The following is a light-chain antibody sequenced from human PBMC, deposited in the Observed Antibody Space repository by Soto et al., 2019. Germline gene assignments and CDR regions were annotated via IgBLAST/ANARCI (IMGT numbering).Light chain of an antibody. CDR1: QTINKN. J-gene: IGKJ1*01. Sequence: DIQMTQSPSSLSASVGDRVTITCRASQTINKNLNWYQQKPGQAPRLLIYSTSDFQSGVPSRFSGSGSGTEFTLTISSLQPDDFATYYCQQYNSYSWTFGQGTKVDIK. CDR3: QQYNSYSWT. CDR2: STS. V-gene: IGKV1-17*01.